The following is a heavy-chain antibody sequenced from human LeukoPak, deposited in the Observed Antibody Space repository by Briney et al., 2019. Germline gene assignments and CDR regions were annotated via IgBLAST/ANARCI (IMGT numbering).Heavy chain of an antibody. Sequence: GSLRLSCAASGFTFSSYAMHWVRQAPGKGLEWVAVISYDGSNKYYADSVKGRFTISRDNSKNTLYLQMNSLRAEDTAVYYCARFRTGENQGYCSSTSCYLDYWGQGTLVTVSS. CDR1: GFTFSSYA. CDR2: ISYDGSNK. D-gene: IGHD2-2*01. CDR3: ARFRTGENQGYCSSTSCYLDY. V-gene: IGHV3-30-3*01. J-gene: IGHJ4*02.